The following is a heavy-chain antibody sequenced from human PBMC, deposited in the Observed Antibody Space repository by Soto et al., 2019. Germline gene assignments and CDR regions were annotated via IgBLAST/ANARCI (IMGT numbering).Heavy chain of an antibody. V-gene: IGHV5-51*01. CDR3: ARIPHSTTSYYDHDFGMDV. CDR1: GCSFTGDW. D-gene: IGHD2-2*01. CDR2: ISRADSDT. J-gene: IGHJ6*02. Sequence: GESLKISWTGSGCSFTGDWLGWVRQTPGKGLEWMGSISRADSDTRYCPSFQGQITIAADKSIRTAYLQWSSLKPSDTATYYCARIPHSTTSYYDHDFGMDVWGQGTTVTVSS.